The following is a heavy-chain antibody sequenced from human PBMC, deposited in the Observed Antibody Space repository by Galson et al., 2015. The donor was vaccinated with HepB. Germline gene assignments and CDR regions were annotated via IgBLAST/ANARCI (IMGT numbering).Heavy chain of an antibody. Sequence: SVKVSCKASGYSFSKHAMNWVRQAPGQGLEWMGWINTNTGNPTYGQGFTGRFVFSLDTSVSTAYLQIRSLKAEDTAVYYCARTTYSGNNYFDSWGQGTLVTVSS. D-gene: IGHD5-12*01. CDR2: INTNTGNP. J-gene: IGHJ4*02. V-gene: IGHV7-4-1*02. CDR1: GYSFSKHA. CDR3: ARTTYSGNNYFDS.